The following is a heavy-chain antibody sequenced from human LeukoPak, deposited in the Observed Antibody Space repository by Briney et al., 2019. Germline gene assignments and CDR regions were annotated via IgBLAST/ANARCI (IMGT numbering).Heavy chain of an antibody. D-gene: IGHD2-15*01. V-gene: IGHV3-73*01. CDR2: IKTKANSYAT. J-gene: IGHJ4*02. Sequence: GGSLKLSCAASGFTFSGSPMHWVRQASGKGLEWVGRIKTKANSYATAYAASVKGRFTISRDDSKNTAYLQMNSLKTEDTAVYYCTRLGNIHCSGGSCYFDYWGQGTLVTVSS. CDR3: TRLGNIHCSGGSCYFDY. CDR1: GFTFSGSP.